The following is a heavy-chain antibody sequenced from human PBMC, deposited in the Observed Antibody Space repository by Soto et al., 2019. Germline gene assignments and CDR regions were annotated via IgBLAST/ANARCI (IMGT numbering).Heavy chain of an antibody. Sequence: QVQLVESGGGVVQPGRSLRLSCAASGFTFSSYGMHWVRQAPGKGLEWVAVISYDGSNKYYADSVKGRFTISRDNSKNTLYLQMTSLRAEDTAVYYCAKRGAYYDIWPRPIYDLDYWGQGTLVTVSS. D-gene: IGHD3-9*01. J-gene: IGHJ4*02. CDR1: GFTFSSYG. CDR2: ISYDGSNK. CDR3: AKRGAYYDIWPRPIYDLDY. V-gene: IGHV3-30*18.